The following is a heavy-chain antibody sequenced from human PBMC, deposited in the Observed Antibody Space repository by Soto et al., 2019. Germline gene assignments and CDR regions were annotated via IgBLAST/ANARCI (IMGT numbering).Heavy chain of an antibody. CDR2: ISISKGKT. Sequence: QVQLVQSGAEVKRPGASVKVSCKASCYTCRNYDVAWVRRAPGHGLEWMGWISISKGKTYYQESLQGRVTMTMDTGTTTAYMEVRSLRSDDTAVYYCARKGYIGNFGLDVFAQGTTVTVSS. J-gene: IGHJ6*02. CDR3: ARKGYIGNFGLDV. CDR1: CYTCRNYD. D-gene: IGHD5-12*01. V-gene: IGHV1-18*01.